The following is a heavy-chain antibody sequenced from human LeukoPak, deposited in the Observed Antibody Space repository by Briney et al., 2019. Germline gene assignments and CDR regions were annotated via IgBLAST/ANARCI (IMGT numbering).Heavy chain of an antibody. J-gene: IGHJ4*02. CDR1: GFTFSSYA. CDR3: AKDQVSFWRQLPHFDY. D-gene: IGHD2-15*01. V-gene: IGHV3-23*01. CDR2: ISGSGGST. Sequence: PGGSLRLSCAASGFTFSSYAMSWVRQAPGKGLEWVSAISGSGGSTYYADSVKGRFTISRDNSKNTLYLQMNSLRAEDTAVYYCAKDQVSFWRQLPHFDYWGQGTLVTVSS.